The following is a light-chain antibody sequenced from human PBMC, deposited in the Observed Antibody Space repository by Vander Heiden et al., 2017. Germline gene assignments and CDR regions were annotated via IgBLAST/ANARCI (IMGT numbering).Light chain of an antibody. CDR1: QSVNSN. Sequence: EIVMTQSPATLSVSPGERATLSCRASQSVNSNLAWYQQKPGQAPRLLIYGASTRATGIPARFSGSGYGTEFTLTISSLQSEDFAVYYCQQYNNRPPWTFGQGTKVEIK. CDR2: GAS. J-gene: IGKJ1*01. V-gene: IGKV3-15*01. CDR3: QQYNNRPPWT.